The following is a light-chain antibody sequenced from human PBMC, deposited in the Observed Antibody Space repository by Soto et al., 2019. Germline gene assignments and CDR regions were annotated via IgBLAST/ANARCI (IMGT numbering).Light chain of an antibody. CDR3: QQSSDWPST. CDR1: QRVSTN. V-gene: IGKV3-15*01. Sequence: IVMTQSPGTLSVSPGERSTLSCRASQRVSTNLAWYQQKPGQAPRLLIHGVSTRATGVPARFSGSGSGTEFTLTINSLQSEDLAVYYCQQSSDWPSTFGQGTKVDIK. J-gene: IGKJ1*01. CDR2: GVS.